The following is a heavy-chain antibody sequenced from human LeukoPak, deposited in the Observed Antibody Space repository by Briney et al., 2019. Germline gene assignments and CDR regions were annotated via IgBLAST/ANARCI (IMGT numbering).Heavy chain of an antibody. D-gene: IGHD6-13*01. V-gene: IGHV4-59*08. J-gene: IGHJ5*02. Sequence: SETLSLTCTVSGGSISSYYWSWLRQPPGKGLEWIGYIYYSGSTNYNPSLKSRVTISVDTSKNQFSLKLSSVTAADTAVYYCARHLPGIAAAGRFDPWGQGTLVTVSS. CDR2: IYYSGST. CDR1: GGSISSYY. CDR3: ARHLPGIAAAGRFDP.